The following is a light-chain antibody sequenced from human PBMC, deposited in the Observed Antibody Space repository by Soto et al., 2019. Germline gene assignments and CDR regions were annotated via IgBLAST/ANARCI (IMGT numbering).Light chain of an antibody. J-gene: IGKJ1*01. V-gene: IGKV3-20*01. CDR1: QSVSSSY. Sequence: EIVLTQSTGTLSLSPGERSTLSCMASQSVSSSYLAWYQQKPGQAPRLLIYGASSRATGIPDRFSGSGSGTDFTLTISRLEPEDFAVYYCQQYGSSPKTFCQVTKVDIK. CDR3: QQYGSSPKT. CDR2: GAS.